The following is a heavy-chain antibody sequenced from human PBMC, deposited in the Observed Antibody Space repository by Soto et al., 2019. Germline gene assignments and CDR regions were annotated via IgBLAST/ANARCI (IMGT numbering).Heavy chain of an antibody. Sequence: PGGSLRLSCAASGFTFSSYSMNWVRQAPGKGLEWVSSISSSSSYIYYADSVKGRFTISRDNAKNSLYLQMNSLRAEDTAVYYCARGVQRLHHFDIWGQGTMVTVSS. V-gene: IGHV3-21*01. CDR3: ARGVQRLHHFDI. J-gene: IGHJ3*02. CDR1: GFTFSSYS. D-gene: IGHD5-12*01. CDR2: ISSSSSYI.